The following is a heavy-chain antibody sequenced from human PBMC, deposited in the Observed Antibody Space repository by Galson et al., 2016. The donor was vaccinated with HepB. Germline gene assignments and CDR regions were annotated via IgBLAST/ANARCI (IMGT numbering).Heavy chain of an antibody. V-gene: IGHV1-18*04. Sequence: SVKVSCKATGYTFTSYGITWVRQAPGQGLEWMGWISADKGNTNYAEKFQGRITMTTDTSTSTAYMELRSLRSDDTAVFHCARDFDWNYPFDYWGQGTLVTVSS. CDR2: ISADKGNT. D-gene: IGHD1-7*01. J-gene: IGHJ4*02. CDR3: ARDFDWNYPFDY. CDR1: GYTFTSYG.